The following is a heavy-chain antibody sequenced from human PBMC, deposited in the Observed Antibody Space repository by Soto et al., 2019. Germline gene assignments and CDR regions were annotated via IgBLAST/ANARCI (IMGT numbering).Heavy chain of an antibody. CDR3: ARVYPSDTRYGYVGNNWFDP. V-gene: IGHV1-46*03. D-gene: IGHD5-18*01. J-gene: IGHJ5*02. Sequence: ASVKVSCKASGYTFTGYYMHWVRQAPGQGLEWMGWINPSGGSTSYAQKFQGRVTMTRDTSTSTVYMELSSLRSEDTAVYYCARVYPSDTRYGYVGNNWFDPWGQGPLVTSPQ. CDR1: GYTFTGYY. CDR2: INPSGGST.